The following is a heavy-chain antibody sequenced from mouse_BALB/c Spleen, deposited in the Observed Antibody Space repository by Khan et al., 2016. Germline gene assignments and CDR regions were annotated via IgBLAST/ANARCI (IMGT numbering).Heavy chain of an antibody. D-gene: IGHD4-1*02. CDR2: INTYTGEP. J-gene: IGHJ4*01. CDR3: AREAQLGDYYAMDY. V-gene: IGHV9-3-1*01. Sequence: QVQLQQSGAELVRPGTSVKVSCKASGYTFTNYGMNWVKQAPGKGLKWMGWINTYTGEPTYADDFKGRFAFSLETSASTAYLQINNLKNEDTATYFCAREAQLGDYYAMDYWGQGTSVTVSS. CDR1: GYTFTNYG.